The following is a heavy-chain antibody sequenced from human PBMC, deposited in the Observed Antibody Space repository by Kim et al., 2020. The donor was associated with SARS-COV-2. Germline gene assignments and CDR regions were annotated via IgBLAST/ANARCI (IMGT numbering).Heavy chain of an antibody. V-gene: IGHV1-18*01. CDR3: ARVDYVWGSYRLFDY. J-gene: IGHJ4*02. Sequence: KLQGRVTMTTDTSTSTAYMELRSLRSDDTAVYYCARVDYVWGSYRLFDYWGQGTLVTVSS. D-gene: IGHD3-16*02.